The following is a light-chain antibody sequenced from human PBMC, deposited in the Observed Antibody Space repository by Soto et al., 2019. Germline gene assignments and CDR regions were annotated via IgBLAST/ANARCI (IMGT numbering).Light chain of an antibody. CDR2: GNS. CDR1: SSNIGAGYD. J-gene: IGLJ3*02. CDR3: QSYDSSLSGWV. V-gene: IGLV1-40*01. Sequence: QSVLTQPPSVSGAPGQRVTICCTGSSSNIGAGYDVHGYQQLPGTAPKLLIYGNSNRPSGVPDRFSGSKSGTSASLAITGLQAEDEADYYCQSYDSSLSGWVFGGGTKVTVL.